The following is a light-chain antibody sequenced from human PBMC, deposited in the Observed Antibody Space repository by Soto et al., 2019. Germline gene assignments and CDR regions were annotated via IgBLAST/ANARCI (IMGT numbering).Light chain of an antibody. CDR3: QHYNSYSEA. CDR1: QSISSW. V-gene: IGKV1-5*03. CDR2: KAS. J-gene: IGKJ1*01. Sequence: DIQMTQSPSTLSASVGYRFIITCRASQSISSWLAWYQQKPGKAPKLLIYKASTLKSGVPSRFSGSGSGTEFTLTISSLQPDDFATYYCQHYNSYSEAFGQGTTGDIK.